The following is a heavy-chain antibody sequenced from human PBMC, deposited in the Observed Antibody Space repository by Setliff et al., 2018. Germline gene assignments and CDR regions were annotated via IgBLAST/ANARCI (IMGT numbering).Heavy chain of an antibody. CDR2: INLGGGST. Sequence: ASVKVSCKASGYTFTSYYVHWVRQAPGQGLEWMGLINLGGGSTSYAQKFQGRVTITADESTSTAYMELSSLRSEDTAVYYCARDRVELVTIRTNSWFTYWGQGTLVTVSS. D-gene: IGHD5-18*01. J-gene: IGHJ4*02. CDR1: GYTFTSYY. V-gene: IGHV1-46*01. CDR3: ARDRVELVTIRTNSWFTY.